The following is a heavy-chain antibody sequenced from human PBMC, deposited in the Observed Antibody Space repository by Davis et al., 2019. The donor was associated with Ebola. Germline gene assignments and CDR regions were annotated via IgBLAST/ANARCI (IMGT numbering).Heavy chain of an antibody. V-gene: IGHV1-18*01. J-gene: IGHJ4*02. CDR2: ISAYNGNT. CDR1: GYSFTTYG. CDR3: AREGGYDSYFDY. D-gene: IGHD3-22*01. Sequence: ASVKVSCKTSGYSFTTYGISWVRQAPGQGLEWMGWISAYNGNTNYAQKLQGRVTMTTDTSTSTAYMELRSLRSDDTAVYYCAREGGYDSYFDYWGQGTLVTVSS.